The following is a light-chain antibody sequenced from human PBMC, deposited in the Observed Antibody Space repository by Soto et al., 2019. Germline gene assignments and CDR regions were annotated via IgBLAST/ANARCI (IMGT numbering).Light chain of an antibody. Sequence: QSVLTQPASVSGSPGQSIAISCTGTSSVVGGYNYVSWYQQHPGKAPKLMTHEVSNRPSGISDRFSGSKSGNTASLTISGLQADDEADYYCSSHTSYSTRVFGTGTKVTVL. CDR3: SSHTSYSTRV. CDR2: EVS. J-gene: IGLJ1*01. V-gene: IGLV2-14*01. CDR1: SSVVGGYNY.